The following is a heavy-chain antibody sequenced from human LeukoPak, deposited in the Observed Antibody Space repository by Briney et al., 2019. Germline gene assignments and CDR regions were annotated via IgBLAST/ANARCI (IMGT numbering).Heavy chain of an antibody. D-gene: IGHD6-19*01. J-gene: IGHJ4*02. CDR1: GYTLTELS. V-gene: IGHV1-24*01. CDR2: FDPEDGET. Sequence: ASVKVSCKVSGYTLTELSMHWVRQAPGKGLEWMGGFDPEDGETIYAQKFQGRVTMTEDTSTETAYMELSSLRSEDTAVYYCATDRRVAGIRYFDYWGQGTLVTVSS. CDR3: ATDRRVAGIRYFDY.